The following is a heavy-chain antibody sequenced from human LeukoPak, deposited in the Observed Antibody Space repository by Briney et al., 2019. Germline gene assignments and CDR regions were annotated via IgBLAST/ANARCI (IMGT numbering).Heavy chain of an antibody. Sequence: KPSETLSLTCAVYGGSFSGYYWSWIRQPPGKGLEWIGEINHSGSTNYNPSLKSRVTISVDTSKNQFSLKLSSVTAADTAVYYCARALLYCSSTSCYQAFISAFDIWGQGTMVTVSS. CDR2: INHSGST. CDR1: GGSFSGYY. J-gene: IGHJ3*02. D-gene: IGHD2-2*01. CDR3: ARALLYCSSTSCYQAFISAFDI. V-gene: IGHV4-34*01.